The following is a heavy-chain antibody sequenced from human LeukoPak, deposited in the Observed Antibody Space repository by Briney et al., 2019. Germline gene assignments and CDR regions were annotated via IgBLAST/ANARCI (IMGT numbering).Heavy chain of an antibody. CDR2: ISTYSGNT. V-gene: IGHV1-18*01. J-gene: IGHJ5*01. CDR1: GYTFTNYG. CDR3: ARGGVTNWLDS. Sequence: ASVKVSCKASGYTFTNYGITWVRQAPGQGLEWMGGISTYSGNTNYARNLQGRGTMTTDTSTTTAYMELRSRRSDDTAVYYCARGGVTNWLDSWGQGTLVTVSS. D-gene: IGHD3-10*01.